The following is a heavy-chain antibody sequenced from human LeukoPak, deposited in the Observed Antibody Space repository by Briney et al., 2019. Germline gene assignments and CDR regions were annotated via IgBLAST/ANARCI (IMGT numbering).Heavy chain of an antibody. CDR3: AKDPLPRPYYYEKGWRFQH. CDR2: MSHDVNIK. Sequence: GGSLRLACAASGFTFSSYTLHWVRQAPGKGLDWVAIMSHDVNIKFYADSVRGQFTISRDNSKNTRHLQMDSLRAEEPAVYYSAKDPLPRPYYYEKGWRFQHWGQGTLVTVSS. V-gene: IGHV3-30-3*01. CDR1: GFTFSSYT. J-gene: IGHJ1*01. D-gene: IGHD3-22*01.